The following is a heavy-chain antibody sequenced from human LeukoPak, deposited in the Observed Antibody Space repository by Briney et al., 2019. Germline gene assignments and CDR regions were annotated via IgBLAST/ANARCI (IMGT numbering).Heavy chain of an antibody. CDR3: AKDQDTAMAPSYGMDA. CDR2: ISWDSGSI. V-gene: IGHV3-9*01. J-gene: IGHJ6*02. D-gene: IGHD5-18*01. Sequence: PGGSLRLSCAASGFTFDDYAIHWVRQAPGKGLEWVSGISWDSGSIGHADSVKGRFTISRDNAKNSLYLQMNSLRAEDTALYYCAKDQDTAMAPSYGMDAWGRGTTVTVSS. CDR1: GFTFDDYA.